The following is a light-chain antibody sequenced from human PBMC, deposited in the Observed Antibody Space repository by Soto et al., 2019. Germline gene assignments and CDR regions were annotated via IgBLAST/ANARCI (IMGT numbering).Light chain of an antibody. CDR3: AAWDESLNGVL. CDR1: GSNIGSYT. V-gene: IGLV1-44*01. Sequence: QSVLTQPPSASGTPGQRVTISCSGSGSNIGSYTVTWYQHLPGAAPRVLIYRDSERPSGVPDRISGSKSGTSASLTLSGLQSEDEADYYCAAWDESLNGVLFGGGTQVTVL. J-gene: IGLJ2*01. CDR2: RDS.